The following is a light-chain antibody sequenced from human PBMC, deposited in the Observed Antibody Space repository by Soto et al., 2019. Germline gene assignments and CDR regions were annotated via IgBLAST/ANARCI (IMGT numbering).Light chain of an antibody. J-gene: IGKJ2*01. Sequence: DIQMTRSPSTLSASIGDSVTMTCRASQNITASLAWYQQKPGEAPKLLIYDVPNLESGVPSRFSGSGSGTQFSLTIRSLQPDDFATYYCQQYDYSRTFGQGTRLEIK. V-gene: IGKV1-5*01. CDR1: QNITAS. CDR2: DVP. CDR3: QQYDYSRT.